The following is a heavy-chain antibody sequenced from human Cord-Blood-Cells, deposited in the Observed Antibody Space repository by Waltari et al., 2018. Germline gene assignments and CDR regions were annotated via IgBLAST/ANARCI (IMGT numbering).Heavy chain of an antibody. CDR3: TTDRGEMATIDAFDI. J-gene: IGHJ3*02. D-gene: IGHD3-10*01. Sequence: EVQLVESGGGLVKPGGFLRLSCAASGFTFSNAWMSWVRQAPGKGLEWVGRIKSKTDGGTTDYAAPVKGRFTISRDDSKNTLYLQMNSLKTEDTAVYYCTTDRGEMATIDAFDIWGQGTMVTVSS. CDR1: GFTFSNAW. V-gene: IGHV3-15*01. CDR2: IKSKTDGGTT.